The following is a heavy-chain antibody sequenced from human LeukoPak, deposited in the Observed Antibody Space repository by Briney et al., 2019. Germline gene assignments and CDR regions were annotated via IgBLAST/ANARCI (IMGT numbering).Heavy chain of an antibody. Sequence: SETLSLTCTVSGGSISSYYWNWIRQPPGKGLEWIGYIYYSGSTNYNPSLKSRVTISVDTSNNQFSLKLSSVTAADTAVYYCARGYYYDSSGYYPSPFDFWGQGTLVTVS. CDR3: ARGYYYDSSGYYPSPFDF. J-gene: IGHJ4*02. CDR1: GGSISSYY. V-gene: IGHV4-59*01. D-gene: IGHD3-22*01. CDR2: IYYSGST.